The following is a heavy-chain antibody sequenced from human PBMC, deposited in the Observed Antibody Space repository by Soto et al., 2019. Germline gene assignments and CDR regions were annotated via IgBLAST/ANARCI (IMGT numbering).Heavy chain of an antibody. V-gene: IGHV1-58*01. CDR1: GFTFTSSA. Sequence: GASGNVSCKASGFTFTSSAVQWVRQARGQRLEWIGWIVVGSGNTNYAQKFQERVTITRDMSTSTAYMELSSLRSEDTAVYYCAAGLRYFDWLSSPSPRDYWGQGTLVTVSS. CDR3: AAGLRYFDWLSSPSPRDY. J-gene: IGHJ4*02. CDR2: IVVGSGNT. D-gene: IGHD3-9*01.